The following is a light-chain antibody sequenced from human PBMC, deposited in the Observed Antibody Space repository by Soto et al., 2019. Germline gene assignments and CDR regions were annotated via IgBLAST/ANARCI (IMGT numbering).Light chain of an antibody. CDR1: QSVTSSY. CDR3: QHYGGYFTWT. V-gene: IGKV3-20*01. J-gene: IGKJ1*01. CDR2: AAS. Sequence: EVVLTQSPCTLSLSPGERATLSCRASQSVTSSYLAWYQQKPGQAPRLLIYAASSRATGILDRFSGSGSGTDFTLSIIRMEPADFAAYYCQHYGGYFTWTFGQGTKVEIK.